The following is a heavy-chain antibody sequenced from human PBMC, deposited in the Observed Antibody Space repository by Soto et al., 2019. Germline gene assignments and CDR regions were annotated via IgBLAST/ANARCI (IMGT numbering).Heavy chain of an antibody. J-gene: IGHJ4*02. CDR3: ARVGGDDFGDSGGFDY. CDR1: GGSIRDYF. CDR2: IYYSGRT. Sequence: QAQLQESGPGLVKPSETLSLTCTVSGGSIRDYFWTWIRQPPGKGLEWIGYIYYSGRTNYNPSLKSRVSISVDTSKNHFSLQLRSVTAADTAVYYCARVGGDDFGDSGGFDYWGQGTLVTVSS. D-gene: IGHD4-17*01. V-gene: IGHV4-59*01.